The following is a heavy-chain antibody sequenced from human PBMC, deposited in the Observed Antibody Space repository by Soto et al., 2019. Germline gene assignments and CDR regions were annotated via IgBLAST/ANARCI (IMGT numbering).Heavy chain of an antibody. V-gene: IGHV2-5*02. J-gene: IGHJ4*02. CDR3: AHRPGGYMSGWDNGYFDY. D-gene: IGHD6-19*01. CDR1: GFSFSTSQVG. Sequence: QITLNESGPTLVTPTQTLTLTCSFSGFSFSTSQVGVGWIRQPPGKAQGWLALIYWDDDKRYSPSLGNRLTITKDTSRHQVVLTMTNVDPVDTATYSCAHRPGGYMSGWDNGYFDYWGRGALVTVSS. CDR2: IYWDDDK.